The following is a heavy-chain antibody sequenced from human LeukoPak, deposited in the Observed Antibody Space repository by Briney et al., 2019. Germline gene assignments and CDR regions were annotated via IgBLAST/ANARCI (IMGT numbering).Heavy chain of an antibody. J-gene: IGHJ4*02. CDR2: INHSGST. CDR1: GGSFSGYY. V-gene: IGHV4-34*01. D-gene: IGHD2-15*01. Sequence: SETLSLTCAVYGGSFSGYYWSWIRQPPGKGLEWIGEINHSGSTNYNPSLKSRVTISVDTSKNQFSLKLSSVTAADTAVYYCASSCSGGSCSTPTRLDYWGQGTLVTVSS. CDR3: ASSCSGGSCSTPTRLDY.